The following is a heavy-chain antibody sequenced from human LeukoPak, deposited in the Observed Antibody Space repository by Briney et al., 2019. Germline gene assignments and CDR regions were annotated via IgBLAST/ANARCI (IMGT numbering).Heavy chain of an antibody. CDR2: ISGNGVST. CDR1: GFTFSTYG. V-gene: IGHV3-23*01. Sequence: PGGSLRLSCAASGFTFSTYGMNWVRQAPGKGLEWVSSISGNGVSTYYGDSVKGRFTISRDNAKNTLYLQMDSLRVEDTALYYCAKIQVSDGNAYGSFFDHWGQGTLVTVSS. D-gene: IGHD2-15*01. CDR3: AKIQVSDGNAYGSFFDH. J-gene: IGHJ4*02.